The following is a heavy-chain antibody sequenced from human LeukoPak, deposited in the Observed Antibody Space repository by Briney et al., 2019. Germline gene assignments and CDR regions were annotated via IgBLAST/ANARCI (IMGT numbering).Heavy chain of an antibody. Sequence: GGSLRLSCTASGFTVSSNYMSWVRQAPGKGLEWVSVIYSGGSTYYADSVKGRFTISRHNSKNTLYLQMNSLRAEDTAVYYCARSYPRRDGYNYIRWGQGTLVTVSS. CDR3: ARSYPRRDGYNYIR. CDR2: IYSGGST. CDR1: GFTVSSNY. D-gene: IGHD5-24*01. J-gene: IGHJ4*02. V-gene: IGHV3-53*04.